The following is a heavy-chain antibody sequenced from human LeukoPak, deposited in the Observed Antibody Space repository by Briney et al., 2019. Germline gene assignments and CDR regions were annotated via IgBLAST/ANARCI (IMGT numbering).Heavy chain of an antibody. D-gene: IGHD6-13*01. CDR3: ARDPQSSSWLANWFDP. V-gene: IGHV3-21*01. Sequence: GGSLRLSCAASGFTFSSYSMNWVRQVPGKGLEWVSSISSSSSYIYYADSVKGRFTISRDNAKNSLYLQMNSLRAEDTAVYYCARDPQSSSWLANWFDPWGQGTLVTVSS. J-gene: IGHJ5*02. CDR2: ISSSSSYI. CDR1: GFTFSSYS.